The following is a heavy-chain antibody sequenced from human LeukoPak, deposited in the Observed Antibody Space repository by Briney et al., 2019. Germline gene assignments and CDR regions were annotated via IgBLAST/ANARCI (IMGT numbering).Heavy chain of an antibody. Sequence: ASVKVSCKASGYTFTGYYMHWVRQAPGQGLGWMGWINPNSGGTNYAQKFQGRVTMTRDTSISTAYMELSRLRSDDTAVYYCARGGADGYNFNPSDYWGQGTLVTVSS. CDR3: ARGGADGYNFNPSDY. D-gene: IGHD5-24*01. V-gene: IGHV1-2*02. CDR1: GYTFTGYY. J-gene: IGHJ4*02. CDR2: INPNSGGT.